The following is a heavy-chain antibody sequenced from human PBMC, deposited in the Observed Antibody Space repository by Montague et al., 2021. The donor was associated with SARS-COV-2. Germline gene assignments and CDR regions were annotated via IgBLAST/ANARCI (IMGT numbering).Heavy chain of an antibody. D-gene: IGHD3-9*01. J-gene: IGHJ4*02. Sequence: PALVKPTQTLTLTCTFSGFSLSTSGMCVSWIRQSPGKALEWLALIDWGDDKYYSTSLKIRLTISKDTSKNQVVLTMTNMDPVDTATYYCARIRDYDILTGSYSGFDYWGQGTLVTVSS. CDR1: GFSLSTSGMC. CDR3: ARIRDYDILTGSYSGFDY. V-gene: IGHV2-70*01. CDR2: IDWGDDK.